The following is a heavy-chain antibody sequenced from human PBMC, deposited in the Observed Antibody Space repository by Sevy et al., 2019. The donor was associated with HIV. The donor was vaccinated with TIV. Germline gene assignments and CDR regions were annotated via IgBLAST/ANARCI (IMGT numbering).Heavy chain of an antibody. J-gene: IGHJ4*02. Sequence: SETLSLTCAVSGYSTTNGYYWGWIRQPPGKGLEWIGSIYHSGSTYYNPSLKSRVTISIDTSKNQFSLKLNSVTAADTAVYYCARRYCSGTSCYPYFDYWGQGTLVTVSS. V-gene: IGHV4-38-2*01. CDR2: IYHSGST. CDR3: ARRYCSGTSCYPYFDY. D-gene: IGHD2-2*01. CDR1: GYSTTNGYY.